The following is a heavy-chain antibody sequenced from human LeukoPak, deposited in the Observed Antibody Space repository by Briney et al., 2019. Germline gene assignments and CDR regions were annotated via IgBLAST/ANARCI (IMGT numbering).Heavy chain of an antibody. CDR2: LKHDGREK. V-gene: IGHV3-7*04. CDR1: GFDFSDYW. D-gene: IGHD5-24*01. Sequence: PGGSLRLSCAASGFDFSDYWMSWVRQAPGKGLEWVANLKHDGREKSYVDSVKGRFTISRDNAKNSLYLQMNSLRAEDTAIYYCTRVGYIDEGIDYWGQGTLVTVSS. J-gene: IGHJ4*02. CDR3: TRVGYIDEGIDY.